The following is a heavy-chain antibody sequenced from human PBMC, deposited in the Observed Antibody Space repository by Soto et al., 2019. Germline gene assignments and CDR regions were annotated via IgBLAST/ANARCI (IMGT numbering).Heavy chain of an antibody. J-gene: IGHJ4*02. V-gene: IGHV2-5*02. Sequence: QITLKKSGPTVVKPTETLTLTCTFSGFSLTTSGVGVGWVRQSPGKAPECLALIYWDDDKRYSTSLNSRLIITKDTSKNRVVLTMANVDPADTATYYCAHRVLRTVFGLVTTTAIYFDFWGPGTPVVVSS. CDR3: AHRVLRTVFGLVTTTAIYFDF. CDR1: GFSLTTSGVG. D-gene: IGHD3-3*01. CDR2: IYWDDDK.